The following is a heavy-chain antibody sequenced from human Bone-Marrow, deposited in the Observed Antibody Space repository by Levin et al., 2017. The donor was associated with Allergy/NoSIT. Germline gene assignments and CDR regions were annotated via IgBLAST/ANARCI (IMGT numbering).Heavy chain of an antibody. CDR3: ARDKQPGDFYYYGIDA. J-gene: IGHJ6*02. D-gene: IGHD1-14*01. CDR1: GFSFRNYG. V-gene: IGHV3-21*01. CDR2: TSSSGMYK. Sequence: GESLKISCAASGFSFRNYGMNWVRQAPGKGLEWVSSTSSSGMYKYYADSVKGRFTISRDNAQKSLYLQINSLRAEDTAIYYCARDKQPGDFYYYGIDAWGQGTTVTVSS.